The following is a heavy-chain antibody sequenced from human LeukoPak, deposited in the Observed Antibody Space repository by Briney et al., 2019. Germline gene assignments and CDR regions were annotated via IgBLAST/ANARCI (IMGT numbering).Heavy chain of an antibody. CDR1: GYTFTGYY. CDR2: INPNSGGT. V-gene: IGHV1-2*02. Sequence: ASVKVSCKASGYTFTGYYMHWVRQAPGQGLEWMGWINPNSGGTNYAQKFQGRVTMTRDTSISTAYMELSRLRSEDTAVYYCASIAVAGSPIDYWGQGTLVTVSS. J-gene: IGHJ4*02. CDR3: ASIAVAGSPIDY. D-gene: IGHD6-19*01.